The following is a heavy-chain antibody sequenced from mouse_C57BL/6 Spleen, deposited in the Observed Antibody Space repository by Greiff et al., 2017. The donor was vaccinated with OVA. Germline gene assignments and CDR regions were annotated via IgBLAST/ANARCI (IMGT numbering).Heavy chain of an antibody. J-gene: IGHJ2*01. Sequence: QVHVKQPGAELVMPGASVKLSCKASGYTFTSYWMHWVKQRPGQGLEWIGEIDPSDSYTNYNQKFKGKSTLTVDKSSSTAYMQLSSLTSEDSAVYYCARYDSSCYVDYWGQGTTLTVSS. CDR2: IDPSDSYT. CDR3: ARYDSSCYVDY. D-gene: IGHD3-2*02. CDR1: GYTFTSYW. V-gene: IGHV1-69*01.